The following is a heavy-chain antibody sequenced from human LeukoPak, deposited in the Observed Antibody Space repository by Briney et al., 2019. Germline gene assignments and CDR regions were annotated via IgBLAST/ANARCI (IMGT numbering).Heavy chain of an antibody. CDR2: IYSDGST. D-gene: IGHD6-13*01. V-gene: IGHV3-53*01. J-gene: IGHJ6*03. Sequence: GGSLRLSCAASGFTVSNNYMSWVRQAPGKGLEWLSVIYSDGSTYYADSVKGRFTTSRDNSKNTLYLQMNSLRAEDTAVYYCAKDGGSSPITYYYYYMDVWGKGTTVTVSS. CDR1: GFTVSNNY. CDR3: AKDGGSSPITYYYYYMDV.